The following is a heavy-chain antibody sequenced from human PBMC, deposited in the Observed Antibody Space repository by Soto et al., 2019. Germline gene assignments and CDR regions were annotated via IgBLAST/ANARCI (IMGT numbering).Heavy chain of an antibody. CDR3: ARGRDPIVVVVAAAGSIFDY. Sequence: ASVKVSCKASGYTFTGYYMHWVRQAPGQGLEWMGWINPNSGGTNYAQKFQVWVTMTRDTSISTAYMELSRLRSDDTAVYYCARGRDPIVVVVAAAGSIFDYWGQGTLVTVSS. V-gene: IGHV1-2*04. J-gene: IGHJ4*02. CDR1: GYTFTGYY. CDR2: INPNSGGT. D-gene: IGHD2-15*01.